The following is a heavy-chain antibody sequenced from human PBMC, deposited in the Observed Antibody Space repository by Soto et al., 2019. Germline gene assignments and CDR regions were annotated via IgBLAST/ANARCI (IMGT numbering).Heavy chain of an antibody. CDR2: VSGSAGST. CDR1: GFTFSSHA. D-gene: IGHD6-13*01. Sequence: GGSLRLSCAASGFTFSSHAMSWVRQAPGKGLEWVSAVSGSAGSTYYADSVKGRFTISRDNSKKTLYLQMNSLRAEDTAIYYCAKEVGMAARDTRGDFDYWGQGTLVTVSS. J-gene: IGHJ4*02. CDR3: AKEVGMAARDTRGDFDY. V-gene: IGHV3-23*01.